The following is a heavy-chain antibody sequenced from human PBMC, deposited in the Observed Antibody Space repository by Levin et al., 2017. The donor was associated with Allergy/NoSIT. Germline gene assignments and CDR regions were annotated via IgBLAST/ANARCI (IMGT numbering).Heavy chain of an antibody. CDR1: GFTVSSNY. J-gene: IGHJ6*02. CDR3: ARERGRGYSPYGMDV. V-gene: IGHV3-53*01. D-gene: IGHD5-18*01. Sequence: AGGSLRLSCAASGFTVSSNYMSWVRQAPGKGLEWVSVIYSGGSTYYADSVKGRFTISRDNSKNTLYLQMNSLRAEDTAVYYCARERGRGYSPYGMDVWGQGTTVTVSS. CDR2: IYSGGST.